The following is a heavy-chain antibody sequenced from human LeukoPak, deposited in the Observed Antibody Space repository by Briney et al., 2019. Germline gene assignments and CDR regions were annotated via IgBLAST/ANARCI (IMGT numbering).Heavy chain of an antibody. CDR2: IYYSGST. D-gene: IGHD2-2*02. V-gene: IGHV4-59*12. J-gene: IGHJ4*02. CDR3: ARRNTVGYDY. CDR1: GGSISSYY. Sequence: PSETLSLTCTVSGGSISSYYWSWIRQPPGKGLEWIGYIYYSGSTNYNPSLKSRVTISVDTSKNQFSLNLNSVTAADTAVYYCARRNTVGYDYWGQGNLVTVSS.